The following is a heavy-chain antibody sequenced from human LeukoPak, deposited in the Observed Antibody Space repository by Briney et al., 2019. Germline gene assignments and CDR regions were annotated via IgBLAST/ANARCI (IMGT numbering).Heavy chain of an antibody. V-gene: IGHV3-48*01. Sequence: GGSMRLACAASGFTFSSYSMNWVRQAPGKGLEWVSYISSTSSTIYYADSVKGRFTISRDNAKNSMYLQMNSLRAEDTAVYYCAGATPSGVWGKGTTVTVSS. CDR1: GFTFSSYS. J-gene: IGHJ6*04. CDR3: AGATPSGV. D-gene: IGHD3-10*01. CDR2: ISSTSSTI.